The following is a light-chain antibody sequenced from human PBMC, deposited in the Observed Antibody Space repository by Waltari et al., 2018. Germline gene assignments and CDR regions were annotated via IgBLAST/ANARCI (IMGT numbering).Light chain of an antibody. V-gene: IGKV4-1*01. CDR2: SAS. Sequence: DTVLTQSPDPLAVSLGQRAPIHSKSSQSVLYSSNNKNYLACDQQKPGQPPKLLIYSASTREAGVPNRFSGSGSGTDFTLTISSLQAEDVAFYCCQQYYCTLLLGGGTKVEVK. CDR3: QQYYCTLL. J-gene: IGKJ4*01. CDR1: QSVLYSSNNKNY.